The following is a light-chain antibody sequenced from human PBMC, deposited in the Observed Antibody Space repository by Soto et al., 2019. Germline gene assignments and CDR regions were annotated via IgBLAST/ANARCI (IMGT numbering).Light chain of an antibody. Sequence: EIVLTQSPATLSLSPGEKATLSCRASQSISTYLAWHQQKPGQALRLLIYDASSRATGVPARFSGSGSGTDFTLTISNLEPDDFAVYYRQHRSNWPPTFGQGTKVDNK. J-gene: IGKJ1*01. CDR3: QHRSNWPPT. V-gene: IGKV3-11*01. CDR1: QSISTY. CDR2: DAS.